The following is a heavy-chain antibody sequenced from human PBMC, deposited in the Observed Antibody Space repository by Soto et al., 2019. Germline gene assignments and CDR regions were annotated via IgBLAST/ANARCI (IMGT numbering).Heavy chain of an antibody. CDR2: LYSGAGT. D-gene: IGHD2-21*01. V-gene: IGHV3-66*01. CDR3: ARECGGDCSNAFDL. Sequence: VHLVESGGGLVQPGGSLRLSCAASGFTVSSNYMNWVRQAPGKGLEWLSVLYSGAGTYYADSVKDRFTISRDNSKNTLYLQLNSLRAEGTAIYYCARECGGDCSNAFDLWGQGTMVTVSP. CDR1: GFTVSSNY. J-gene: IGHJ3*01.